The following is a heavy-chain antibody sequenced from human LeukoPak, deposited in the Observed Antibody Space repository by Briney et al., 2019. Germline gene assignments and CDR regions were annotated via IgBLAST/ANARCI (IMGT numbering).Heavy chain of an antibody. V-gene: IGHV3-30*03. J-gene: IGHJ4*02. CDR1: GFTFSSYG. CDR3: ARGGSSGWYGGYYFDY. Sequence: GGSLRLSCAASGFTFSSYGMHWVRQAPGKGLEWVAVISYDGSNKYYADSVKGRFTISRDNSKNTLYLQMNSLRAEDTAVYYCARGGSSGWYGGYYFDYWGQGTLVTVSS. D-gene: IGHD6-19*01. CDR2: ISYDGSNK.